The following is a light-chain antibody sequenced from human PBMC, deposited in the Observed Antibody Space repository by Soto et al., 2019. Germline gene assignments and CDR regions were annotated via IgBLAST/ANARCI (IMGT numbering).Light chain of an antibody. V-gene: IGKV3-15*01. J-gene: IGKJ5*01. CDR1: ETISTN. CDR2: GSS. CDR3: QQYSNWPPAIT. Sequence: VLTQSPATLSVSPGERATLSCRATETISTNLAWFQRKPGQPPRLLIYGSSTRATGVPDRFSGSGSGTEFTLIISSLQSEDVALYYCQQYSNWPPAITFGQGTRLAIK.